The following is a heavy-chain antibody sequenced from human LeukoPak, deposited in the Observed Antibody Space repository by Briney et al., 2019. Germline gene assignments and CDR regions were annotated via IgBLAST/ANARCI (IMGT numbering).Heavy chain of an antibody. V-gene: IGHV3-21*01. CDR3: ARESGNGYVDV. J-gene: IGHJ6*02. D-gene: IGHD1-26*01. Sequence: NTGGSLRLSCAASGFTFSSYSMNWVRQAPGKGLEWVSSISSSSSYIYYADSVKGRFTISRDNAKNSLYLQMNSLRAEDTAVYYCARESGNGYVDVWGQGTTVTVSS. CDR2: ISSSSSYI. CDR1: GFTFSSYS.